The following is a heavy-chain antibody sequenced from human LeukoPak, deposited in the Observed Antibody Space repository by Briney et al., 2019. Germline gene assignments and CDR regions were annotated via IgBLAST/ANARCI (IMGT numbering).Heavy chain of an antibody. V-gene: IGHV4-34*01. CDR2: INHSGST. CDR1: GGPFSGYY. Sequence: PSETLSLTCAVYGGPFSGYYWSWIRQPPGKGLEWIGEINHSGSTNYNPSLKSRVTISVDTSMNQFSLKLSSVTAADTAVYYCARDLPFMDVWGKGTTVTVSS. D-gene: IGHD5/OR15-5a*01. CDR3: ARDLPFMDV. J-gene: IGHJ6*03.